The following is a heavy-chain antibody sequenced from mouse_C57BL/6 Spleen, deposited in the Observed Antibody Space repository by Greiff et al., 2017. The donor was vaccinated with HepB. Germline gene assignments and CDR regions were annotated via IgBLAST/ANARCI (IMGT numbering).Heavy chain of an antibody. CDR2: IYPGDGDT. Sequence: QVQLKESGPELVKPGASVKISCKASGYAFSSSWMNWVKQRPGKGLEWIGRIYPGDGDTNYNGKFKGKATLTADKSSSTAYMQLSSLTSEDSAVYFCARGYGSSLFDYWGQGTTLTVSS. V-gene: IGHV1-82*01. CDR1: GYAFSSSW. CDR3: ARGYGSSLFDY. D-gene: IGHD1-1*01. J-gene: IGHJ2*01.